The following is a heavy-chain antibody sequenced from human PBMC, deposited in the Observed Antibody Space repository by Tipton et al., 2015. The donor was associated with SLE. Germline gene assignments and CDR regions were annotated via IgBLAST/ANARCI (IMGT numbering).Heavy chain of an antibody. CDR3: AKDRGGSGPRVYFYYYMYV. CDR2: ISWNSGSI. D-gene: IGHD3-10*01. J-gene: IGHJ6*03. V-gene: IGHV3-9*01. Sequence: SLRLSCAASGFTFDDYAMHWVRQAPGKGLEWVSGISWNSGSIGYADSVKGRFTISRDNAKNSLYLQMNSLRAEDTALYYCAKDRGGSGPRVYFYYYMYVWGKGTTVTVSS. CDR1: GFTFDDYA.